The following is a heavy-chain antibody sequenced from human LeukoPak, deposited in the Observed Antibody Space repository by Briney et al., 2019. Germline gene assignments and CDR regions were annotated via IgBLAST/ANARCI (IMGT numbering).Heavy chain of an antibody. Sequence: GGSLRLSCAASGFTFSSYAMSLVRQAPGKGLEWVSAISGSGGSTYYADSVKGRFTISRDNSKNTLYLQMNSLRAEDTAVYYCAKDLLLWFGEFHFVYWGQGTLVTVSS. V-gene: IGHV3-23*01. J-gene: IGHJ4*02. D-gene: IGHD3-10*01. CDR1: GFTFSSYA. CDR3: AKDLLLWFGEFHFVY. CDR2: ISGSGGST.